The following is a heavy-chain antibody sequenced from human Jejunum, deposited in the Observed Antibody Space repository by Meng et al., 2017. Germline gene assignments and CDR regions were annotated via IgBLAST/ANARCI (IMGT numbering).Heavy chain of an antibody. D-gene: IGHD7-27*01. V-gene: IGHV4-61*08. CDR2: ANT. CDR1: GGSGSKRGYQ. Sequence: VQAQEAGPGTVTASETLSPLSAVSGGSGSKRGYQGGWIRQPPGKGLEWIGYANTNYNPSLKSRVTISVDTSKNQFSLKLTSVTAADTAVYYCAGDHWGSLDYWGQGVLVTVSS. J-gene: IGHJ4*02. CDR3: AGDHWGSLDY.